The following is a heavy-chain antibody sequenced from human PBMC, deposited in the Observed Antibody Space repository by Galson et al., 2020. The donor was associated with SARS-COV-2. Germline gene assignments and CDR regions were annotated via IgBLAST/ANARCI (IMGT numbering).Heavy chain of an antibody. Sequence: VRQAPGQGLEWMGVINLSGDITSYAQKLRGRVTVTRDMSTQTVYMELSSLTSEDTAVYYCAREWGDINSSVFDYWGQGSLVVVSS. CDR2: INLSGDIT. V-gene: IGHV1-46*04. D-gene: IGHD2-21*01. CDR3: AREWGDINSSVFDY. J-gene: IGHJ4*02.